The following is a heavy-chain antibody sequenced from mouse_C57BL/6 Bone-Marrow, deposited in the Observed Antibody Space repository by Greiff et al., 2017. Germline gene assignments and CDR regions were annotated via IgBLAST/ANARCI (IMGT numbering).Heavy chain of an antibody. CDR3: ARGGYYDFAY. D-gene: IGHD2-3*01. CDR2: IDPSDSYT. J-gene: IGHJ3*01. V-gene: IGHV1-59*01. CDR1: GYTFTSYW. Sequence: QVQLQQPGAELVRPGTSVKLSCKASGYTFTSYWMHWVKQRPGQGLEWIGVIDPSDSYTNYNQKFKGKATLTVDTSSSTAYMQLSSLTSEDSAVYYCARGGYYDFAYWGQGTLVTVSA.